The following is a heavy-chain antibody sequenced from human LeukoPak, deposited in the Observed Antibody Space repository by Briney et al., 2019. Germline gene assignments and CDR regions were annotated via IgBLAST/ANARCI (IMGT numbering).Heavy chain of an antibody. J-gene: IGHJ4*02. D-gene: IGHD6-13*01. V-gene: IGHV3-15*01. CDR2: IKSKTNGGTT. CDR3: ARGTIAAAGYYYFDY. Sequence: GGSLRLSCAASGFIFSNAWMSWVRQAPGKGLEWVGRIKSKTNGGTTDYAAPVNGRFTISRDDSKNTLYLQMNSLKTEDTAVYYCARGTIAAAGYYYFDYWGQGTQVTVSS. CDR1: GFIFSNAW.